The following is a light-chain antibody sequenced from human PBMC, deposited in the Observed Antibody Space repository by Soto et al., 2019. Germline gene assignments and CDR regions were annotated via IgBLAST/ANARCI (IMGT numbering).Light chain of an antibody. CDR3: SSYSVSSSLVV. J-gene: IGLJ2*01. Sequence: QSALTQPASVSGSPGQSITISCTGTSSDIGGYDYVSWYQHRPGKAPKLILYEVTNRPSGVSNRFSGSKSGYTASLTISGLQAEDEAYYYCSSYSVSSSLVVFGGGTKVTVL. CDR1: SSDIGGYDY. V-gene: IGLV2-14*01. CDR2: EVT.